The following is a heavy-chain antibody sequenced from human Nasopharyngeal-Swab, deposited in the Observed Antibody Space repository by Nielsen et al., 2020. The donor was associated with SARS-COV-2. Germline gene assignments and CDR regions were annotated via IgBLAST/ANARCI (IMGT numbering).Heavy chain of an antibody. CDR2: ISGSGGST. V-gene: IGHV3-23*01. J-gene: IGHJ4*02. Sequence: GESLKISCAASGFTFSSYAMSWVRLAPGKGLEWVSAISGSGGSTYYADSVKCRFTISRDNSKNTLYLQMNSLRAEDTAVYYCAKLSTTVVTPAFDYWGQGTLVTVSS. CDR1: GFTFSSYA. CDR3: AKLSTTVVTPAFDY. D-gene: IGHD4-23*01.